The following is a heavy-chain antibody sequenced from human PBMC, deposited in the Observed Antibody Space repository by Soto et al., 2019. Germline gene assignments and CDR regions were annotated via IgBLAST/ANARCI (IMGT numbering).Heavy chain of an antibody. CDR2: IIPILGIA. V-gene: IGHV1-69*02. Sequence: SVKVSCKASGGTFSSYTISWVRQAPGQGLEWMGRIIPILGIANYAQKFQGRVTITADKSTSTAYMELSSLRSEDTAVYYCASTYYNPSLKSRVTISVDTSKNQFSLKLSSVTAADTAVYYCARVVGCAGYCSGGSCFVCGYWFDPWGQGTLVTVSS. J-gene: IGHJ5*02. CDR1: GGTFSSYT. D-gene: IGHD2-21*02. CDR3: ASTYYNPSLKSRVTISVDTSKNQFSLKLSSVTAADTAVYYCARVVGCAGYCSGGSCFVCGYWFDP.